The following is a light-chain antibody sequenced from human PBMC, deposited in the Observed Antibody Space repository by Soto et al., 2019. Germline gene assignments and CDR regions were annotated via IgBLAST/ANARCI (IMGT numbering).Light chain of an antibody. CDR3: QQYDTWPRT. V-gene: IGKV3-15*01. CDR2: GAA. Sequence: DIVMTQYPASLSVPPAERATLSCRASQSVSTNFAWYLQKPGQAPRLLIYGAATRATAVPARFTASGSGTEFTLSISSLQSDDFGVYYCQQYDTWPRTFGQGTKVDI. CDR1: QSVSTN. J-gene: IGKJ1*01.